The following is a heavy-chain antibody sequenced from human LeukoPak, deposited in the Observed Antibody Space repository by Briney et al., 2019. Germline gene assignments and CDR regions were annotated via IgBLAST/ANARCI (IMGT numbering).Heavy chain of an antibody. V-gene: IGHV1-2*05. Sequence: SVKVSCKASGYTFTGYYMYWLPQAPGQGLEWIGRINPNSGGTNYAQKFQGRVTMTRDTSNSTAYMELSRLRSDDTGVYYCARGEIVATIIWFDPWGQGTLVTVSS. D-gene: IGHD5-12*01. J-gene: IGHJ5*02. CDR2: INPNSGGT. CDR1: GYTFTGYY. CDR3: ARGEIVATIIWFDP.